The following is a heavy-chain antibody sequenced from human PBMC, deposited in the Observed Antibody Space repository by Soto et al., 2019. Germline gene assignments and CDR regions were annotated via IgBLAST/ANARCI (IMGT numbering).Heavy chain of an antibody. CDR3: ARDMFGVLMDYYYYMDV. Sequence: QVQLVQSGAEVKKPGSSVRVSCKASGGPFSNISLSWVRQAPGQGLEWMGRVIPILGIVNFAQKFQGRVTITADKSTSTSYLELSSLRSEDTAIYYCARDMFGVLMDYYYYMDVWGKGTTVTVSS. J-gene: IGHJ6*03. D-gene: IGHD3-3*02. CDR2: VIPILGIV. V-gene: IGHV1-69*04. CDR1: GGPFSNIS.